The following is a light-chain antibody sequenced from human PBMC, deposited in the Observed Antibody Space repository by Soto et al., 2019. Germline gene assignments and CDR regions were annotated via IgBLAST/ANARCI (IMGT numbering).Light chain of an antibody. J-gene: IGKJ2*01. CDR3: QQSYSTPMYT. CDR2: AAS. V-gene: IGKV1-39*01. Sequence: DIQMTQSPSSLSASVGDRVTITCRASQSISSNLNWYQQKPGKAPKLLIYAASSLQGGVTSRFSGSGSGTQFTLTISSLQPEDFATYYCQQSYSTPMYTFGQGTKLEIK. CDR1: QSISSN.